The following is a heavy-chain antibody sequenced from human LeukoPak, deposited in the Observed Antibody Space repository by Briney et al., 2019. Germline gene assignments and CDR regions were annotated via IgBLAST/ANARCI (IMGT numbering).Heavy chain of an antibody. CDR1: GFTFSSYG. V-gene: IGHV3-30*18. D-gene: IGHD6-19*01. J-gene: IGHJ4*02. Sequence: GGSLRLSCAASGFTFSSYGMHWVRQAPGKGLEWVAVISYDGSNKYYADSVKGRFTISRDNSKNTLYLQMNSLRAEDTAVYYCAKIAVAGPYDYWGRGTLVTVSS. CDR2: ISYDGSNK. CDR3: AKIAVAGPYDY.